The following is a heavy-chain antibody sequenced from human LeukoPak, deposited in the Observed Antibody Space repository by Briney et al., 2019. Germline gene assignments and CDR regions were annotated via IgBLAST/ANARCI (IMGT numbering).Heavy chain of an antibody. J-gene: IGHJ4*02. CDR2: ISGSGGST. CDR1: GFTFSTSA. D-gene: IGHD2-2*01. Sequence: GGSLRLSCAASGFTFSTSAMSWVRQAPGKGLECVSAISGSGGSTHYADSVKGRFTISRDNSKNTLYLQMNILSTGDTAVYYCAKDRSSGPAAYYFDQWGQGTLVTVSS. V-gene: IGHV3-23*01. CDR3: AKDRSSGPAAYYFDQ.